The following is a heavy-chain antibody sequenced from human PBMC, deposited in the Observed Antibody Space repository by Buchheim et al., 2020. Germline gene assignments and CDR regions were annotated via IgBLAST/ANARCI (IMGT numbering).Heavy chain of an antibody. J-gene: IGHJ3*02. CDR2: IYYSGST. CDR3: ARHYSSSWYYGAFDI. Sequence: QVQLQESGPGLVKPSETLSLTCTVSGGSISSYYWSWIRQPPGKGLEWIGYIYYSGSTNYNPSLKSRVTISVDTSKNQFSLKLSSVTAADTAVYYCARHYSSSWYYGAFDIWGQGT. V-gene: IGHV4-59*08. CDR1: GGSISSYY. D-gene: IGHD6-13*01.